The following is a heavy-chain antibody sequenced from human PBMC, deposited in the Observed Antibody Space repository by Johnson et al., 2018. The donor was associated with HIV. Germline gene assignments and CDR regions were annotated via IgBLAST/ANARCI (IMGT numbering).Heavy chain of an antibody. D-gene: IGHD3-3*02. CDR3: AKDRETFLEWLDAFDI. CDR1: GFTFSSNY. Sequence: VQLVESGGGVVQPGGSLRLSCAASGFTFSSNYMSWVRQAPGKGLEWVSAISGSGGSTYYADSVKDRFTISRDNSKNTLYLQMNSLRAEDTAVYYCAKDRETFLEWLDAFDIWGQGTMVTVSS. V-gene: IGHV3-23*04. J-gene: IGHJ3*02. CDR2: ISGSGGST.